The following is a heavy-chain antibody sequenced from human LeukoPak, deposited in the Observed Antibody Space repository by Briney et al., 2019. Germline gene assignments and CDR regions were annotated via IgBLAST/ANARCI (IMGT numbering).Heavy chain of an antibody. D-gene: IGHD4-17*01. CDR2: IRSNGDST. Sequence: PGGSLRLSCVASGFTFKTYAMSWVRQAPGKGLEWASSIRSNGDSTYYAESVKGRFTISRANAKNSLYLQMNSLRAEDTAVYYCARGYGDYGKYYFDSWGQGTLVTVSS. J-gene: IGHJ4*02. CDR1: GFTFKTYA. V-gene: IGHV3-23*01. CDR3: ARGYGDYGKYYFDS.